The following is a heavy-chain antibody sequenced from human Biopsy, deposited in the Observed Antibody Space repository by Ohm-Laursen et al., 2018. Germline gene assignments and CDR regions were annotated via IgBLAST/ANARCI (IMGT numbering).Heavy chain of an antibody. Sequence: SLRLSCTALGFIFDDYAMHWVRQAPGKGLEWVSGISWDSGRIDYADSVKGRFTISRDNAKNSLYLQMNSLRAEDTAVYYCARAYPPPGRRLVVVAGDFDCWGQGTLVTVSS. D-gene: IGHD2-15*01. V-gene: IGHV3-9*01. J-gene: IGHJ4*02. CDR3: ARAYPPPGRRLVVVAGDFDC. CDR2: ISWDSGRI. CDR1: GFIFDDYA.